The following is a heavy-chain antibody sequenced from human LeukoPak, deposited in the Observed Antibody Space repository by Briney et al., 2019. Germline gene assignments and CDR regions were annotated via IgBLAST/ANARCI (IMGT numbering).Heavy chain of an antibody. CDR3: AKEVRYGDYGLDY. V-gene: IGHV3-30*18. Sequence: GGSLRLSCAASGFTFSSYGMHWVRQAPGKGLEWVAVISYDGSNKYYADSVKGRFTISGDNSKNTLYLQMNSLRAEDTALYYCAKEVRYGDYGLDYWGQGTLVTVSS. D-gene: IGHD4-17*01. CDR2: ISYDGSNK. J-gene: IGHJ4*02. CDR1: GFTFSSYG.